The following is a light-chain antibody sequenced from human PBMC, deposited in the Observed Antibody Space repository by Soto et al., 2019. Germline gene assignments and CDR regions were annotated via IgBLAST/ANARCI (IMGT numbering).Light chain of an antibody. Sequence: EMVMTQSPATLSVSPGERATLSCRASQSVSNNLAWYHQKPGQAPRFLIYGASTRATGIPARFSGSGSGTEFTLTISSLQSEDFAVYYCLQYNDWPRTFGQGTKLEIK. J-gene: IGKJ2*01. V-gene: IGKV3-15*01. CDR3: LQYNDWPRT. CDR1: QSVSNN. CDR2: GAS.